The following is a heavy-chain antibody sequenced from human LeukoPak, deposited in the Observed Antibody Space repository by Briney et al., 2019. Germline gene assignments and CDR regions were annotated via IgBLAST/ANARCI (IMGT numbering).Heavy chain of an antibody. J-gene: IGHJ4*02. D-gene: IGHD3-22*01. Sequence: GGSLRLSCAASGFTFSSYGMSWVRQAPGKGLEWVSAISGSGGSTYYADSVKGRFTISRDNSKNTLYLQMNSLRAEDTAVYYCAKAFYYDRAERPGKYYFDYWGQGTLVTVSS. V-gene: IGHV3-23*01. CDR2: ISGSGGST. CDR1: GFTFSSYG. CDR3: AKAFYYDRAERPGKYYFDY.